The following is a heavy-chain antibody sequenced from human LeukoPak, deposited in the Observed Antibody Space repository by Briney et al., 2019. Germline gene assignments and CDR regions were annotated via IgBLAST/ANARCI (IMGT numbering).Heavy chain of an antibody. CDR3: ASILRFI. Sequence: PSETLSLTCAVYGGSFSGYYWSWIRQSPGKGLELIGEINHSGNTNYNPSLKSRVTISVDTSKNQFSLKLTSVTAADTAVYYCASILRFIWGQGTMVTVSS. J-gene: IGHJ3*02. CDR1: GGSFSGYY. D-gene: IGHD3-3*01. CDR2: INHSGNT. V-gene: IGHV4-34*01.